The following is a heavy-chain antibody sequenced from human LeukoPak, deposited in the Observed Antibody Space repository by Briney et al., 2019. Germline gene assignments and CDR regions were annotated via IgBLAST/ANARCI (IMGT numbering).Heavy chain of an antibody. CDR1: GFTFSSYA. CDR3: ARGGGGWLQGYFDY. D-gene: IGHD5-24*01. V-gene: IGHV3-30-3*01. Sequence: PGGSLRLSCAASGFTFSSYAMHWVRQAPGKGLEWVAVISYDGSNKYYADSVKGRFTISRDNSKNTLYLQVNSLRAEDTAVYYCARGGGGWLQGYFDYWGQGTLVTVSS. J-gene: IGHJ4*02. CDR2: ISYDGSNK.